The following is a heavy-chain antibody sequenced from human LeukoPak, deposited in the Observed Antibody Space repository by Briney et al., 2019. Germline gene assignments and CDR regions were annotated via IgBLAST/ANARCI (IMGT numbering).Heavy chain of an antibody. CDR2: IGTAGDT. CDR1: GFTFKSYD. Sequence: GGSLRLSCAASGFTFKSYDMHWVRQVAGRGLEWVSGIGTAGDTYYADSVRGRFTISRDNSKNTLYLQMNSLRAEDTAVYYCAKTPFTVTTKYYFDYWGQGTLVTVSS. V-gene: IGHV3-23*01. J-gene: IGHJ4*02. D-gene: IGHD4-17*01. CDR3: AKTPFTVTTKYYFDY.